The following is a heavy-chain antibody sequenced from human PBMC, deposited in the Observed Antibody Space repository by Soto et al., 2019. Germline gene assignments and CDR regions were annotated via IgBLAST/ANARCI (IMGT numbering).Heavy chain of an antibody. CDR3: AKVFSPEGGNYFDY. J-gene: IGHJ4*02. CDR1: GFTFSNYA. Sequence: EVQLLESGGGLVQPGGSLRLSCAASGFTFSNYARNWVRQAPGKGLEWVSAISNSFSDGNTHYADSVKGRFTISRDNDKNTVFLEMNSLRAEDTAVYYCAKVFSPEGGNYFDYWGQGTLVTVSS. CDR2: ISNSFSDGNT. V-gene: IGHV3-23*01.